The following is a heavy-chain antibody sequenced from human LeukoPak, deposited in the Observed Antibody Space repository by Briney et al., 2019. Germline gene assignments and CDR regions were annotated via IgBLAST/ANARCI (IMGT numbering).Heavy chain of an antibody. CDR3: ARHTAVAGRRGWFHP. CDR1: GGSISSYY. J-gene: IGHJ5*02. V-gene: IGHV4-59*08. CDR2: IYYSGST. D-gene: IGHD6-19*01. Sequence: SETLSLTCTVSGGSISSYYWGWIRQPPGKGLEGIGYIYYSGSTNYNPSLKSRVIISVDASKNEFSLKLSSVTAADTAVYYCARHTAVAGRRGWFHPWAQGTLVTVSS.